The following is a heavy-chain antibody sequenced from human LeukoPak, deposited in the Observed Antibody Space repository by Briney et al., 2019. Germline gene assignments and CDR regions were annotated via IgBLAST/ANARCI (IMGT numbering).Heavy chain of an antibody. CDR1: GYTFTSYG. CDR3: ARAGYCSSTSCLIRYNWFDP. CDR2: ISAYNGNT. J-gene: IGHJ5*02. V-gene: IGHV1-18*01. D-gene: IGHD2-2*03. Sequence: GASVKVSCKASGYTFTSYGISWVRQAPGQGLEWMGWISAYNGNTNYAQKLQGRVTMTTDTSTSTAYMELRSLRSDDTAVYYRARAGYCSSTSCLIRYNWFDPWGQGTLVTVSS.